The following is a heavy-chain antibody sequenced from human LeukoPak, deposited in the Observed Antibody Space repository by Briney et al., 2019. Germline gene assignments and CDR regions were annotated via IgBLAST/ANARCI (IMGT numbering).Heavy chain of an antibody. CDR2: ISTRDTFI. D-gene: IGHD5-18*01. CDR1: GFTFTTYS. CDR3: ARDRGRGYSYGAFDS. V-gene: IGHV3-21*01. Sequence: GGSLRLSCEASGFTFTTYSMTWVRQTPGEGLEWVSSISTRDTFINYADSVKGRFTISRDNAKNSLYLQMNSLRAEDTAVYYCARDRGRGYSYGAFDSWGQGTLVTVSS. J-gene: IGHJ4*02.